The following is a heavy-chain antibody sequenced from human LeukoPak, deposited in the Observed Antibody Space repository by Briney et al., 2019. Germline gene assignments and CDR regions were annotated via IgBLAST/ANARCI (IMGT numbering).Heavy chain of an antibody. Sequence: GGSLRLSCAASGFTFSDYYMSWIRQAPGKGLEWVSYISSSGSTIYYADSVKGRFTISRDNSKNTLYVQMNSLRAEDTAVYYCAISGSYWAWAHWGQGTLVTVSS. D-gene: IGHD1-26*01. V-gene: IGHV3-11*01. J-gene: IGHJ4*02. CDR2: ISSSGSTI. CDR1: GFTFSDYY. CDR3: AISGSYWAWAH.